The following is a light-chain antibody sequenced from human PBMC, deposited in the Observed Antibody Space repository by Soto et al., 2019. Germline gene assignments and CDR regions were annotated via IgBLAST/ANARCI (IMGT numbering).Light chain of an antibody. V-gene: IGKV3-15*01. Sequence: EIVMTQSPATLSVSPGKGAALSCRASQSVGSELAWYRQTPGQSPSLLIYDTSTRATGVPARFSGSGSGTEFTLTITSLQSEDFAVDYCHQYNTWPLAFGQGTRLEI. J-gene: IGKJ5*01. CDR3: HQYNTWPLA. CDR2: DTS. CDR1: QSVGSE.